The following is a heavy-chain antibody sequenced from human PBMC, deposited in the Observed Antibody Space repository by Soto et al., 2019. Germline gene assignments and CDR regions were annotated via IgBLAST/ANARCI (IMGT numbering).Heavy chain of an antibody. D-gene: IGHD2-15*01. J-gene: IGHJ4*02. CDR2: ISSDGNNK. CDR1: GFTFSSYA. CDR3: ARKTVVRLFDY. Sequence: GGSLRLSCAASGFTFSSYAMYWVRQAPGKGLEWVAVISSDGNNKNYADSVKGRFTISRDNSKNTLHLQMNSLRAEDTAVYYCARKTVVRLFDYWGQGTQVTVS. V-gene: IGHV3-30-3*01.